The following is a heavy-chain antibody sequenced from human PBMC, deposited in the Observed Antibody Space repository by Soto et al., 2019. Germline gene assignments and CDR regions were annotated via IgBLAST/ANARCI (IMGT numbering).Heavy chain of an antibody. CDR2: INHSGST. V-gene: IGHV4-34*09. CDR1: GGSFSGYY. CDR3: ARWPQLEPRFDY. D-gene: IGHD1-1*01. J-gene: IGHJ4*02. Sequence: SETLSLTYAVYGGSFSGYYWSWIRQPPGKGLEWIGEINHSGSTNYNPSLQSRVTISVDTSKNQFSLKLSSVTAADTAVYYCARWPQLEPRFDYWGQGTLVTVSS.